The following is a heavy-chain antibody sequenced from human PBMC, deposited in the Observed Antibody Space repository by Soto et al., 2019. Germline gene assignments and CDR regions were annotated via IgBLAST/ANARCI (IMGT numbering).Heavy chain of an antibody. CDR3: ARGGYEYSSSSPLYYYYYGMDV. CDR1: GFTFSSYG. J-gene: IGHJ6*02. D-gene: IGHD6-6*01. CDR2: IWYDGSNK. V-gene: IGHV3-33*01. Sequence: QVQLVESGGGVVQPGRSLRLSCAASGFTFSSYGMHWVRQAPGKGLEWVAVIWYDGSNKYYADSVKGRFTISRDNSKNTLYRQMNSLSAEDTAVYYCARGGYEYSSSSPLYYYYYGMDVWGQGTTVTVSS.